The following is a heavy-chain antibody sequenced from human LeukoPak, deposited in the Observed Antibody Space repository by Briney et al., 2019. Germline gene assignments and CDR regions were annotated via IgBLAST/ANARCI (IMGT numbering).Heavy chain of an antibody. J-gene: IGHJ4*02. V-gene: IGHV4-34*01. CDR1: GGSFSGYY. CDR3: ASKYYDFWSGYYYFDY. CDR2: INHSGST. Sequence: KPSETLSLTCAVYGGSFSGYYWSWIRQPPGKGLEWIGEINHSGSTNYNPSLKSRVTISVDTSKNQFSLKLSSVTAADTAVYYRASKYYDFWSGYYYFDYWGQGTLVTVSS. D-gene: IGHD3-3*01.